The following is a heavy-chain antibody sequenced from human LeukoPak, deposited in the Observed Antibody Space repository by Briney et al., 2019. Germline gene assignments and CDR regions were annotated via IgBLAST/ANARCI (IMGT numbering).Heavy chain of an antibody. V-gene: IGHV3-66*01. CDR1: GFAFSSTY. J-gene: IGHJ4*02. Sequence: PGGPLRLSCAVSGFAFSSTYMSWVRQAPGKGLEWFSVLYSGGSTYYADYVQGRFTTSRDNSKNTLYLQMNSMRVEDTAVYFCARGDCSGGSCHSGLWGQGTLVTVSS. CDR3: ARGDCSGGSCHSGL. D-gene: IGHD2-15*01. CDR2: LYSGGST.